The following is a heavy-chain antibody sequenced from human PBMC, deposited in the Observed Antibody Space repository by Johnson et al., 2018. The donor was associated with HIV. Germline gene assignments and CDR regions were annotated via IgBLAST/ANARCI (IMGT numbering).Heavy chain of an antibody. CDR1: GFTFSNYA. D-gene: IGHD2-15*01. J-gene: IGHJ3*02. Sequence: VQVVESGGGLVQPGGSLRLSCAASGFTFSNYAMSWVRQALGKGLEWVSGINWNGGSIQYADSVKGGFPISRDNAKKSLYLQMNRLRVEDTAVYYCAKVLDLVVVVAANLGAFDIWGQGTMVTVSS. V-gene: IGHV3-20*04. CDR2: INWNGGSI. CDR3: AKVLDLVVVVAANLGAFDI.